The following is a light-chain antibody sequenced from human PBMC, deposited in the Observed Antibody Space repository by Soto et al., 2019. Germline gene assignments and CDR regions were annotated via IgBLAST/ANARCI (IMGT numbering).Light chain of an antibody. CDR2: GAS. Sequence: IVMTQSPATLSVSPGERVTLSCRASQTVSSNLAWYQQKPGQPPRLLIFGASTRATDIPARFSGSGSGTEFTLTISSLQSEDFAVYYCQQYNNWPETFGQGTKVEIK. V-gene: IGKV3-15*01. CDR3: QQYNNWPET. CDR1: QTVSSN. J-gene: IGKJ1*01.